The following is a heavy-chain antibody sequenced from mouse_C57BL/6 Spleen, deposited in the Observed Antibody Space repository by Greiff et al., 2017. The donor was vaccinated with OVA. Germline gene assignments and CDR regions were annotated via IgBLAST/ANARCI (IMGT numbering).Heavy chain of an antibody. Sequence: QVQLQQPGAELVRPGSSVKLSCKASGYTFTSYWMHWVKQRPIQGLEWIGNIDPSDSETHYNQKFKDKATLTVDKSSSTAYMQLSSLTSEDSAVYYCARRGQFITTVVDYAMDYWGQGTSVTVSS. V-gene: IGHV1-52*01. J-gene: IGHJ4*01. CDR3: ARRGQFITTVVDYAMDY. D-gene: IGHD1-1*01. CDR2: IDPSDSET. CDR1: GYTFTSYW.